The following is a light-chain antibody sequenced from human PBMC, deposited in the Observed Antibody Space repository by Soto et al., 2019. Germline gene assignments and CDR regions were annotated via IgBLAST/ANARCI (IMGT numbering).Light chain of an antibody. V-gene: IGKV1-5*01. J-gene: IGKJ1*01. CDR2: NAS. CDR1: RNIERW. CDR3: QHFYTSWP. Sequence: DIQMTKYPSTLPASVGDRVTIPCRASRNIERWMAWSQQKPGKPPKLLLLNASTLGSGVPSRFSGSGSGSEFTLTIIGPQPDDFATYYCQHFYTSWPFGQGTKVELK.